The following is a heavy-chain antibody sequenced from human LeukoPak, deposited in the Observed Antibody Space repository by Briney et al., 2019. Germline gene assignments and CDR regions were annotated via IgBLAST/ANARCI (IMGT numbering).Heavy chain of an antibody. CDR1: GYSISSGYF. V-gene: IGHV4-38-2*02. J-gene: IGHJ4*02. D-gene: IGHD5-12*01. CDR3: ASHSGGYAY. Sequence: SETLSLTCTVSGYSISSGYFWGWIRQPPGKGLEWIGTIYHSGSTYYNASLESRVTISVDTSKNQFSLKLSSVTAADTAVYYCASHSGGYAYWGQGTLVTVSS. CDR2: IYHSGST.